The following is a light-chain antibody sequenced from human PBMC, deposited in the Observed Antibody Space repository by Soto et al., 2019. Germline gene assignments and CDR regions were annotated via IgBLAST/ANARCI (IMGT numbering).Light chain of an antibody. CDR1: QSVTSSY. CDR2: GAS. V-gene: IGKV3-20*01. CDR3: QHYGGSMYS. Sequence: EIVLTQSPGTLSLSLGERATLSCRVSQSVTSSYLAWYQQKPGQAPRLLIYGASTRATGIPDRFSGSGSGTDFTLTVTRLEPEDFAVYYCQHYGGSMYSFGQGTKLEIK. J-gene: IGKJ2*03.